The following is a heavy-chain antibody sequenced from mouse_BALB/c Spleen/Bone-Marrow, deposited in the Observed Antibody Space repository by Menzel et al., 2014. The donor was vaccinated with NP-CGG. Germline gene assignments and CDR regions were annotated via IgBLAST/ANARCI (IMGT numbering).Heavy chain of an antibody. J-gene: IGHJ3*01. D-gene: IGHD2-10*02. Sequence: DVHLVESGGGLVQPGDSLRLSCATSGFTFSDFYMEWVRQPPGKGLEWIAASRNKAKYYTTEYSASVKGRFIVSRDTSQSVLYLRMNALRAEDTAIYYCARDVGYGNYFVYWGQGTLVTVSA. CDR2: SRNKAKYYTT. CDR1: GFTFSDFY. V-gene: IGHV7-1*02. CDR3: ARDVGYGNYFVY.